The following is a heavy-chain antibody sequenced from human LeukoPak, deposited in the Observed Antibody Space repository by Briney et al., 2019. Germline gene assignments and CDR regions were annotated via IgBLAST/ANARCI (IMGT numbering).Heavy chain of an antibody. V-gene: IGHV3-74*01. CDR2: IKSDGSDS. CDR1: GFIFNNYW. CDR3: VSGYLYYFDY. Sequence: PGGSLRLSCAASGFIFNNYWMHWVRQVPEKGLMWVSHIKSDGSDSGYADSVRGRFTISRDNAKNMLYLQMNSLRAEDTAVYYCVSGYLYYFDYWGQGTLVTVSS. D-gene: IGHD3-22*01. J-gene: IGHJ4*02.